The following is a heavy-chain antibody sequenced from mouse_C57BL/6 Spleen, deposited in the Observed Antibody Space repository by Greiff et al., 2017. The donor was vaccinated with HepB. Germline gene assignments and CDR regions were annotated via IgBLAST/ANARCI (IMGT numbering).Heavy chain of an antibody. CDR1: GYSFTGYF. Sequence: EVQLQESGPELVKPGASVKISCKASGYSFTGYFLNWVKQSHGKSLEWIGRINPYNGDTYYNQKFKGKATLTVDKSSNTAHMVLLSLTSEDFAVYYCARDYYGSCHWYFDVCGTAATVTVSS. V-gene: IGHV1-37*01. D-gene: IGHD1-1*01. CDR3: ARDYYGSCHWYFDV. CDR2: INPYNGDT. J-gene: IGHJ1*03.